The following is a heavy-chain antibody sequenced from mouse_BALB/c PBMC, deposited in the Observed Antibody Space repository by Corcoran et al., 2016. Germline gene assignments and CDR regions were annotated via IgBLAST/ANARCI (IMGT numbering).Heavy chain of an antibody. V-gene: IGHV1-84*02. CDR1: GYIFTDYY. CDR3: ARYITVVDYLDY. CDR2: IYPGTGNT. J-gene: IGHJ2*01. Sequence: QIQLQQSGPELMKPGASVKISCKASGYIFTDYYINWVKQKSGQGLEWIGWIYPGTGNTRYNEKFKGKATLTVDTSSSTAYMQLSSLTSEDTAVYFCARYITVVDYLDYWGQGTTLTVSS. D-gene: IGHD1-1*01.